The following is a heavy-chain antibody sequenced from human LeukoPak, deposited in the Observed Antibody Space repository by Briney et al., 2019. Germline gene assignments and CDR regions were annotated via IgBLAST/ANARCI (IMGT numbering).Heavy chain of an antibody. Sequence: ASVKVSCKASGYTFTSYDINWVRQATGQGLEWMGWMNPNSGNTGYAQKFQGRVTMTRNTSISTAYMELSSLRSEDTAVYYCATTRRVVVREFDYWGQGTLVTVSS. D-gene: IGHD3-22*01. J-gene: IGHJ4*02. CDR2: MNPNSGNT. CDR1: GYTFTSYD. CDR3: ATTRRVVVREFDY. V-gene: IGHV1-8*01.